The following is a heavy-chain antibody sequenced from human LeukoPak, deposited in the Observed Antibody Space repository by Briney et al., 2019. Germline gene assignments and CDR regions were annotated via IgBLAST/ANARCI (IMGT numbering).Heavy chain of an antibody. Sequence: SETLSLTCTVSGGSISSSSYYWGWIRQPPGKGLEWVGSIYYSGSTYYNPSLKSRVTISVDTSKNQFSLKLSSVTAADTAVYYCARAGYCSSTSCRKINWFDPWGQGTLVTVSS. CDR3: ARAGYCSSTSCRKINWFDP. CDR2: IYYSGST. J-gene: IGHJ5*02. CDR1: GGSISSSSYY. V-gene: IGHV4-39*07. D-gene: IGHD2-2*01.